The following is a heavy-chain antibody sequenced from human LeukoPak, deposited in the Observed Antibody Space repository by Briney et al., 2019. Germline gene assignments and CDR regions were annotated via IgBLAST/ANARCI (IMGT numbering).Heavy chain of an antibody. V-gene: IGHV4-4*02. D-gene: IGHD6-13*01. J-gene: IGHJ6*02. CDR3: ARVAAHSYYYYYGMDV. CDR2: IYHSGST. CDR1: GGSISSSNW. Sequence: SGTLSLTCAVSGGSISSSNWWSWVRQPPGKGLEWIGEIYHSGSTNYNPSLKSRVTISVDTSKNQFSLKLSSVTAADTAVYYCARVAAHSYYYYYGMDVWGQGTTVTVSS.